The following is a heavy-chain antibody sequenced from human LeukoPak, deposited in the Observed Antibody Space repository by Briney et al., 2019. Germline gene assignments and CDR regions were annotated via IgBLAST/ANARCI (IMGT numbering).Heavy chain of an antibody. J-gene: IGHJ4*02. Sequence: ASVKVSRKASGGTFSSYAISWVRQAPGQGLEWMGRIIPILGIANYAQKFQGRVTITADKSTSTAYMELSSLRSEDTAVYYCARGYYYDSSGYYFDYWGQGTLVTVSS. D-gene: IGHD3-22*01. CDR1: GGTFSSYA. V-gene: IGHV1-69*04. CDR2: IIPILGIA. CDR3: ARGYYYDSSGYYFDY.